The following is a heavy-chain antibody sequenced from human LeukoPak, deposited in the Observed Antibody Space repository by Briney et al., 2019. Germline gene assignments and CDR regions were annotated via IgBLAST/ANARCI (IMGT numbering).Heavy chain of an antibody. CDR2: IWYDGSNK. J-gene: IGHJ4*02. D-gene: IGHD3-22*01. CDR1: GFTFSSYG. V-gene: IGHV3-33*01. Sequence: GRSLGLSCAASGFTFSSYGMHWVRQAPGKGLEWVAVIWYDGSNKYYADSVKGRFTISRDNSKNTLYLQMNSLRAEDTAVYYCARGNPQAYYYDSSGYYWPSEFDYWGQGTLVTVSS. CDR3: ARGNPQAYYYDSSGYYWPSEFDY.